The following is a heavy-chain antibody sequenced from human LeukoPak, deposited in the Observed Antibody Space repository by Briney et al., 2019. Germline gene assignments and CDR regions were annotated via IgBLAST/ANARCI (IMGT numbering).Heavy chain of an antibody. CDR1: GGSFSGYY. CDR3: ARLILWFGELLPD. CDR2: INHSGST. Sequence: SETLSLTCAVYGGSFSGYYWSWIRQPPGKGLEWIGEINHSGSTNYNPSLKGRVTISVDTSKNQFSLKPSSVTAADTAVYYCARLILWFGELLPDWGQGTLVTVSS. D-gene: IGHD3-10*01. V-gene: IGHV4-34*01. J-gene: IGHJ4*02.